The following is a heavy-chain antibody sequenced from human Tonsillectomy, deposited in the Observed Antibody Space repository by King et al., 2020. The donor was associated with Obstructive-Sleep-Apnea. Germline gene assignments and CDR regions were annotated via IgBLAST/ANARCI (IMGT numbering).Heavy chain of an antibody. J-gene: IGHJ1*01. D-gene: IGHD6-19*01. CDR3: ARDRRPPELIVMASTSEEFFQH. V-gene: IGHV3-21*01. CDR2: ISSSSDYI. CDR1: GFTFSSYS. Sequence: VQLVESGGGLVKPGGSLRLSCAASGFTFSSYSMNWVRQTPGKGLEWVSSISSSSDYISYADSVKGRFTISRDNTKNSLFLQMNSLRAEDTAVYYCARDRRPPELIVMASTSEEFFQHWGQGTLVTVSS.